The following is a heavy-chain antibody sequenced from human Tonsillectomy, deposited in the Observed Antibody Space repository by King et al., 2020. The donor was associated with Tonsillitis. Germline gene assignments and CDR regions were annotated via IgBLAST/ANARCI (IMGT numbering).Heavy chain of an antibody. Sequence: VQLVQSGAEVKKPGASVKVSCKTSRCTVTGYYMHWVRQAPGQGLEWMGWINPNNGGTNHEPKFQGRVTMTRDTSISTAYMELSRLTSDDTAVYYCARVRTPDPHFSNAFDFWGQGPMVTVSS. CDR1: RCTVTGYY. J-gene: IGHJ3*01. CDR2: INPNNGGT. CDR3: ARVRTPDPHFSNAFDF. D-gene: IGHD2-15*01. V-gene: IGHV1-2*02.